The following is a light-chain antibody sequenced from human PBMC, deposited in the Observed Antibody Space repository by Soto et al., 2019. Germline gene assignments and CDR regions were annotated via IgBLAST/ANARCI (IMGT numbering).Light chain of an antibody. CDR1: QGVSSSY. Sequence: PGETVTLSFRASQGVSSSYLTWYQQKPGQAPRLLIYGASTRATSIPARFSGSGSGTDFTLTISSLQPEDFAVYYCQQDYNLPPITFGQGTRLEIK. CDR2: GAS. V-gene: IGKV3D-7*01. CDR3: QQDYNLPPIT. J-gene: IGKJ5*01.